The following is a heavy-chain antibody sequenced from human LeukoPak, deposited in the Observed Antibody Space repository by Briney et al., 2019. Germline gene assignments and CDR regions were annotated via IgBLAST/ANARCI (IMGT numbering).Heavy chain of an antibody. CDR2: IGGSGDST. J-gene: IGHJ6*03. CDR3: AKDLSGSSIERGYMDV. CDR1: GFTFSSYF. V-gene: IGHV3-23*01. D-gene: IGHD1-26*01. Sequence: GSLRLSCAASGFTFSSYFMNWVRQAPGKGLEWVSAIGGSGDSTYYAVSVKGRFTISRDNSKNTLYLQMNSLRAEDTAVYYCAKDLSGSSIERGYMDVWGKGTTVTVSS.